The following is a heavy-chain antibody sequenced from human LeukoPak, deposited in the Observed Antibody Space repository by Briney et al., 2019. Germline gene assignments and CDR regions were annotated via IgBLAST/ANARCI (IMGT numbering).Heavy chain of an antibody. D-gene: IGHD2-21*01. CDR1: GFTIDDHA. Sequence: PGGSLRPSCAASGFTIDDHAMHWVRQAPGKGLEWVAGISWNSGIIDYADSVKGRFTISRDNAKSSLYLQMNSLRPEDTAFYYCTKDRLFLHDALDIWGQGTMVTVSS. CDR2: ISWNSGII. J-gene: IGHJ3*02. V-gene: IGHV3-9*01. CDR3: TKDRLFLHDALDI.